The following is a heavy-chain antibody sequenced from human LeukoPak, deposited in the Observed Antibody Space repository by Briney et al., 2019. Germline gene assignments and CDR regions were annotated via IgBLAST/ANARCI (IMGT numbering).Heavy chain of an antibody. CDR2: ISSSGSTI. CDR1: GFTFSNYY. V-gene: IGHV3-11*01. CDR3: ARDRTYYYDSSGNDAFDI. J-gene: IGHJ3*02. D-gene: IGHD3-22*01. Sequence: PGGSLRLSCAASGFTFSNYYMSWIRQAAGKGLEWVSYISSSGSTIYYADSVKGRFTISRDNAKNSLYLQMNSLRAEDTAVYYCARDRTYYYDSSGNDAFDIWGQGTMVTVSS.